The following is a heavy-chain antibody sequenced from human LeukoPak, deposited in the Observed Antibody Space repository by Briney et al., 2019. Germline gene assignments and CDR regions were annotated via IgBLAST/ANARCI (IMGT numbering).Heavy chain of an antibody. CDR3: ARRTPEYTNRWYFDL. CDR2: IYPGDSDT. J-gene: IGHJ2*01. Sequence: GESLKISCKGSGYSFTSCWIGWVRQMPGKGLEWMGIIYPGDSDTRYSPSFQGQVTISADKSINTAFVRWSSLKASDTAIYYCARRTPEYTNRWYFDLWGRGTLVTVSS. CDR1: GYSFTSCW. D-gene: IGHD6-6*01. V-gene: IGHV5-51*01.